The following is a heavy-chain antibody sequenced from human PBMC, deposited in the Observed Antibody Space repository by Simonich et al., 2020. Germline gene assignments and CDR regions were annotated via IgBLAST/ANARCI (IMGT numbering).Heavy chain of an antibody. CDR2: MNPNSGGT. V-gene: IGHV1-2*02. CDR3: ARETGYFDY. CDR1: GYTFTSYD. Sequence: QVQLVQSGAEVKKPGASVKVSCKASGYTFTSYDINWVRQATGQGLEWMGWMNPNSGGTNYAQKFQGRVTMTRDTSISTAYMELSRLRSDDTAVYYCARETGYFDYWGQGTLVTVSS. D-gene: IGHD1-1*01. J-gene: IGHJ4*02.